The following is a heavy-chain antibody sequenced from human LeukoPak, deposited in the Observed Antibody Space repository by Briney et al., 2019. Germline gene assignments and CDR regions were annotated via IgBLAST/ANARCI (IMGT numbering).Heavy chain of an antibody. D-gene: IGHD6-6*01. CDR2: IFPGDSDT. CDR1: GSRFVRYC. Sequence: GVALQISFQGSGSRFVRYCMGWVRPMPGKGLEWLGIIFPGDSDTKYSPSFQGQVTISADKSINTAYLQWSSLKASDTAIYYCARWPTGSSSSYFDYWGQGTLVTVSS. J-gene: IGHJ4*02. V-gene: IGHV5-51*01. CDR3: ARWPTGSSSSYFDY.